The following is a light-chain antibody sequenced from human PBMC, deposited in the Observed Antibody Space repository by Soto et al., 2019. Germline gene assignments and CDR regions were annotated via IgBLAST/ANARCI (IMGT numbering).Light chain of an antibody. CDR2: KAS. V-gene: IGKV1-5*03. CDR1: QSISSW. CDR3: QQYNSYSIT. J-gene: IGKJ4*01. Sequence: DIQMTQSPSTLSASVGDRVTITCRASQSISSWLAWYQQKPGKAPKLLIYKASSLESGVPSRFSGSGSGTEFTLTISSLQPDDFATYYCQQYNSYSITFGGGTKGEIK.